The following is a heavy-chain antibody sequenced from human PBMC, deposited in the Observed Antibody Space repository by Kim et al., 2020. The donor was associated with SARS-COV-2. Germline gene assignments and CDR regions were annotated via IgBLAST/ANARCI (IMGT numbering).Heavy chain of an antibody. V-gene: IGHV3-30*18. D-gene: IGHD3-9*01. CDR2: ISYDGSNK. CDR3: AKEDRYFDWLSQLRGYPGCHDYYYYGMDV. Sequence: GGSLRLSCAASGFTFSSYGMHWVRQAPGKGLEWVAVISYDGSNKYYADSVKGRFTISRDNSKNTLYLQMNSLRAEDTAVYYCAKEDRYFDWLSQLRGYPGCHDYYYYGMDVWGQGTTVTVS. CDR1: GFTFSSYG. J-gene: IGHJ6*02.